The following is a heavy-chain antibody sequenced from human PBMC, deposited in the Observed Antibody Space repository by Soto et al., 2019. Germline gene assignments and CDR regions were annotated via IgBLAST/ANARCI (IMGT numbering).Heavy chain of an antibody. Sequence: ASVKVSCKASGYTLTSFDMHWMRQAPGQGLEWMGVIDPSAGSTTYAQKFKGRVSMTRDTFTSTVFMELSSLRSEDTAVYYCARSPRPTGTTLYYFDSWGQRTLVTVSS. CDR1: GYTLTSFD. V-gene: IGHV1-46*01. D-gene: IGHD1-1*01. CDR3: ARSPRPTGTTLYYFDS. CDR2: IDPSAGST. J-gene: IGHJ4*02.